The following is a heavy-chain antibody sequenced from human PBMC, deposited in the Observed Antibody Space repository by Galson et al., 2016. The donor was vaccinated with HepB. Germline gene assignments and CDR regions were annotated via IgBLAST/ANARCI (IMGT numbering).Heavy chain of an antibody. D-gene: IGHD4-17*01. CDR2: IHYTGST. V-gene: IGHV4-59*01. CDR1: GGSISGYY. Sequence: SETLSLTCTVSGGSISGYYWSWIRQPPGKRLEWIGYIHYTGSTKYNPPLKSRVTIPVDTSKNQFSLKLSSVTSADTAVYYCARDRDATTVNWYFDLCGRGTLVSVSS. J-gene: IGHJ2*01. CDR3: ARDRDATTVNWYFDL.